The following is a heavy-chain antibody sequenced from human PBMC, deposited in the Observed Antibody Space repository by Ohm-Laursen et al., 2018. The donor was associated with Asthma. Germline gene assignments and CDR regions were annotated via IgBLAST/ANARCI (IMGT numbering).Heavy chain of an antibody. V-gene: IGHV3-53*01. CDR1: GFIVSTKF. D-gene: IGHD6-13*01. CDR3: GRVYSSSWDP. CDR2: IFGSTGT. J-gene: IGHJ5*02. Sequence: SLRLSCTASGFIVSTKFMIWVRQAPGKGLDWVSVIFGSTGTNYADSAKGRVTISRDNAKNSLYLQMNSLRADDTAVYYCGRVYSSSWDPRGQGTLVTVSS.